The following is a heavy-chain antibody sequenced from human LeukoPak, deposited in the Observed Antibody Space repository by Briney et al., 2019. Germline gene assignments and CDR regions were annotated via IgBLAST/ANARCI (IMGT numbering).Heavy chain of an antibody. Sequence: SVKVSCKAFGGTFSSYAISWVRQAPGQGLEWMGGIIPIFGTANYAQKFQSRVTITADESTSTAYMELSSLRSEDTAVYYCARGGSGWYVDYWGQGTLVTVSS. V-gene: IGHV1-69*13. CDR2: IIPIFGTA. J-gene: IGHJ4*02. CDR3: ARGGSGWYVDY. D-gene: IGHD6-19*01. CDR1: GGTFSSYA.